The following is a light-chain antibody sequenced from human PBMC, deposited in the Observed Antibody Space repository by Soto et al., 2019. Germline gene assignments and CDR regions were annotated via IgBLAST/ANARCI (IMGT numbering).Light chain of an antibody. Sequence: EIVLTQSPGTLSLSPGERATLSCRASQSINNRYLAWYQQKPGQAPWRLIYAASSRATSIPDRFSGSGSGTDFTHNISRLEPEDCAVYYCQQYGRSPAFTFGHGTKVDLK. J-gene: IGKJ3*01. CDR1: QSINNRY. V-gene: IGKV3-20*01. CDR3: QQYGRSPAFT. CDR2: AAS.